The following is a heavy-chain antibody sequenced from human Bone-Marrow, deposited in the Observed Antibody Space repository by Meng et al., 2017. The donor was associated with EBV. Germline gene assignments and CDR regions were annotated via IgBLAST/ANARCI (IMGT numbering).Heavy chain of an antibody. J-gene: IGHJ4*02. CDR3: TTFNNIPVAHG. CDR2: IKSKTDGGTT. Sequence: VRLVGSGVDLGKLGWSLRLSCAASGFTFSNGWMSGVRQAPGKGLEWVGRIKSKTDGGTTDYAAPVKGRFTISRDDSKNTLYLQMNSLKTEDTAVYYCTTFNNIPVAHGWGQGTLVTVSS. D-gene: IGHD6-19*01. CDR1: GFTFSNGW. V-gene: IGHV3-15*01.